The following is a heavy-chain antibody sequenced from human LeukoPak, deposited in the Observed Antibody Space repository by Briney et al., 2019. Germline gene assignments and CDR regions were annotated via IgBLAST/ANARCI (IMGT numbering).Heavy chain of an antibody. J-gene: IGHJ5*02. D-gene: IGHD1-26*01. CDR3: ARDPYVGNWFDP. CDR2: IIPIFGTA. CDR1: GGTFSSYA. V-gene: IGHV1-69*05. Sequence: SVKVSCKASGGTFSSYAISWVRQAPGQGLEWMGGIIPIFGTANYAQKFQGRVTITTDESTSTAYMELSSLRSEDTAVYYCARDPYVGNWFDPWGQGTLVTVSS.